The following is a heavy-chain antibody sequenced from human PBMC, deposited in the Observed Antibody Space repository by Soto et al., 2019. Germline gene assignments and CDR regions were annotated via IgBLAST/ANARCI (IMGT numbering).Heavy chain of an antibody. J-gene: IGHJ6*02. CDR2: ISYDGSNK. D-gene: IGHD3-22*01. Sequence: GGSLRLSCAASGFTFSSYAMHWVRQAPGKGLEWVAVISYDGSNKYYADSVKGRFTISRDNSKNTLYLQMNSLRAEDTAVYYCARDSDYYDSSGYYFSINYYYGMDVWGQGTTVTVSS. CDR1: GFTFSSYA. CDR3: ARDSDYYDSSGYYFSINYYYGMDV. V-gene: IGHV3-30-3*01.